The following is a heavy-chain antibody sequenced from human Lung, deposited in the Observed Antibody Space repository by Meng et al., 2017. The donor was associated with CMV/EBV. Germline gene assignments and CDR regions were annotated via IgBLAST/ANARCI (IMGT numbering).Heavy chain of an antibody. CDR2: IHPHRGDT. Sequence: ASXXVSCKASGYTFTAHYFHWVRQAPGQGLEWMGWIHPHRGDTNYAQQFQGRVTLTRDTSINTGYMELTRLTSDDTAVYCCARDNNWGPDYWGQGTLVTVSS. J-gene: IGHJ4*02. CDR3: ARDNNWGPDY. CDR1: GYTFTAHY. V-gene: IGHV1-2*02. D-gene: IGHD7-27*01.